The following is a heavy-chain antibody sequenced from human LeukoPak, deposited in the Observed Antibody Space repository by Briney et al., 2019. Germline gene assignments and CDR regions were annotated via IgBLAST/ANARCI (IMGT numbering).Heavy chain of an antibody. J-gene: IGHJ4*02. CDR2: IYYSGST. Sequence: SETLSLTCTVSGGSITSYYWSWIRQPPGKGLECIGYIYYSGSTYYNPSLKSRVTISVDTSKNQFSLKLSSVTAADTAVYYCARVRRDGYNSPDYWGQGTLVPVS. CDR3: ARVRRDGYNSPDY. D-gene: IGHD5-24*01. V-gene: IGHV4-59*01. CDR1: GGSITSYY.